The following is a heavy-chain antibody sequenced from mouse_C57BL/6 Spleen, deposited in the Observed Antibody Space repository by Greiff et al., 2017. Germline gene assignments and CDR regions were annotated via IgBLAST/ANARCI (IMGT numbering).Heavy chain of an antibody. CDR2: IDPETGGT. Sequence: VQLQESGAELVRPGASVTLSCKASGYTFTDYEMHWVKQTPVHGLEWIGAIDPETGGTAYNQKFKGKAILTADKSSSTAYMELRSLTSEDSAVYYCTRGGMDYWGQGTSVTVSS. CDR3: TRGGMDY. J-gene: IGHJ4*01. V-gene: IGHV1-15*01. CDR1: GYTFTDYE.